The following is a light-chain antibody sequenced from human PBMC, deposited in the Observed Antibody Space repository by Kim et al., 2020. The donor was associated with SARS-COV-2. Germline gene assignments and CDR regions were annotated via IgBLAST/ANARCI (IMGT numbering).Light chain of an antibody. J-gene: IGKJ5*01. V-gene: IGKV2-28*01. Sequence: DIEVTQSPLSLPVTPGEPASISCRSTQSLLHSSGHNFLDWYLQKQGQSPQLLIYWGAHRASGVPDRFSGSVSGTDFTLKISRVQAEDVCVYYCIQLLQTPWTFGQGTRLEIK. CDR2: WGA. CDR3: IQLLQTPWT. CDR1: QSLLHSSGHNF.